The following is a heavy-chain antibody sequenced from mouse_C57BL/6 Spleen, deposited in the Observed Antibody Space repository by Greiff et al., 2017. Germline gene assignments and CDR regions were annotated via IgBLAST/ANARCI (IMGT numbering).Heavy chain of an antibody. CDR1: GYTFTDYY. Sequence: VQLQQSGPVLVKPGASVKMSCKASGYTFTDYYMNWVKQSHGKSLEWIGVINPYNGGTSYNQKFKGKATLTVDKSSSTAYMELNSLTSEDSAFYYCARRDYGSKDYWGQGTTLTVSS. V-gene: IGHV1-19*01. CDR3: ARRDYGSKDY. CDR2: INPYNGGT. J-gene: IGHJ2*01. D-gene: IGHD1-1*01.